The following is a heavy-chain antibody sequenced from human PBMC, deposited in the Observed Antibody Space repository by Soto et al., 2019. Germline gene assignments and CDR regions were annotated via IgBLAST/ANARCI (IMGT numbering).Heavy chain of an antibody. CDR3: ARDQVSRTTYSSFPSSSEGFYGMDV. V-gene: IGHV6-1*01. Sequence: SQTLSLTCAISGDSVSSNSAAWNWIRQSPSRGLEWLGRTYYRSKGYNDYAVSVKSRITINPDTSKNQFSLQLNSVTPADTAVYYCARDQVSRTTYSSFPSSSEGFYGMDVWGQGTTVTVSS. J-gene: IGHJ6*02. CDR2: TYYRSKGYN. CDR1: GDSVSSNSAA. D-gene: IGHD6-6*01.